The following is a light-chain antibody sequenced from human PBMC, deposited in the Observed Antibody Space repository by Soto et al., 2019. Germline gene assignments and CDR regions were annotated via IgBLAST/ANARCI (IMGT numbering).Light chain of an antibody. V-gene: IGKV1-27*01. CDR1: QGISNY. Sequence: DIQMTQSPSSLSASVEDRVTITCRTSQGISNYLAWYQQKPGKVPKLLIFAASTLQSGVPSQFSDSGSGTEFTVTISSLQPEDVATYYCHDYNSAPVTFGPGTKVDIK. J-gene: IGKJ3*01. CDR3: HDYNSAPVT. CDR2: AAS.